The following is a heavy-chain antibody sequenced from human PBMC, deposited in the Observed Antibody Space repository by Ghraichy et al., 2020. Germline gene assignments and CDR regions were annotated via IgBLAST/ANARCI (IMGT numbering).Heavy chain of an antibody. CDR3: ARVEYSSSSDESDF. V-gene: IGHV3-7*01. CDR1: GFTFSSYW. Sequence: GGSLRLYCAASGFTFSSYWMSWVRQAPGKGLEWVANINPEETYKDYVDSVKGRFTISRDNAKNSLSLQMNSLRVEDTAVYYCARVEYSSSSDESDFWGQGTLVTVSS. J-gene: IGHJ4*02. D-gene: IGHD6-6*01. CDR2: INPEETYK.